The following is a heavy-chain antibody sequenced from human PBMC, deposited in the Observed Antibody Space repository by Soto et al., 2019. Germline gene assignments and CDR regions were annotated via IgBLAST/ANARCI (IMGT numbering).Heavy chain of an antibody. Sequence: SETLSLTCAVYGGSFSGYYWSWIRQPPGKGLEWIGEINHSGSTNYNPSLKSRVTISVDTSKNQFSLKLSSVTAADTAVYYCARAEDIVVVVAATPYYYYGMDVWGQGTTVTVSS. J-gene: IGHJ6*02. CDR2: INHSGST. D-gene: IGHD2-15*01. CDR3: ARAEDIVVVVAATPYYYYGMDV. V-gene: IGHV4-34*01. CDR1: GGSFSGYY.